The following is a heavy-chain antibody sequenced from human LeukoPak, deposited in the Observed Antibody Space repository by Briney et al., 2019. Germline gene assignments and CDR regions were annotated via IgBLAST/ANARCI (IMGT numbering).Heavy chain of an antibody. J-gene: IGHJ3*02. CDR3: ARGEYHLPFDI. CDR1: GFTFSSYR. V-gene: IGHV3-7*04. CDR2: IKQDGSEK. D-gene: IGHD2-2*01. Sequence: GGSLRLSCAASGFTFSSYRMSWVRQAPGKGLGWVANIKQDGSEKYYVDSVKGRFTISRDNAENSLYLQMNSLRAEDTAVYYCARGEYHLPFDIWGQGTMVTVSS.